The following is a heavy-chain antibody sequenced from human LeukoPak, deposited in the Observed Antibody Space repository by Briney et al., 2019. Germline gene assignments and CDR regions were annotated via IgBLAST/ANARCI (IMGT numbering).Heavy chain of an antibody. J-gene: IGHJ4*02. D-gene: IGHD3-22*01. Sequence: GGSLRLSCAASGFTFSSYGMHWVRQAPGKGLEWVAFIRYDGNNKYYVDSVKGRFTISRDNSKNTLYLQMNSLRVEDTAVYYCAKDSSVYNYDSRNLDYWGQGTLVTVSS. CDR3: AKDSSVYNYDSRNLDY. CDR1: GFTFSSYG. V-gene: IGHV3-30*02. CDR2: IRYDGNNK.